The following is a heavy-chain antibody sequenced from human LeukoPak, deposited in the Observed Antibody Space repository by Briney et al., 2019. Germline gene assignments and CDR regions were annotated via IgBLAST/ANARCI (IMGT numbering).Heavy chain of an antibody. D-gene: IGHD6-13*01. CDR2: ISWNSGSI. CDR3: AKDRSSSWSLGAFDI. CDR1: GFTFDDYA. J-gene: IGHJ3*02. Sequence: GGSLRLSCAASGFTFDDYAMHWARQAPGKGLEWVSGISWNSGSIGYADSVKGRFTISRDNAKNSLYLQMNSLRAEDTALYYCAKDRSSSWSLGAFDIWGQGTMVTVSS. V-gene: IGHV3-9*01.